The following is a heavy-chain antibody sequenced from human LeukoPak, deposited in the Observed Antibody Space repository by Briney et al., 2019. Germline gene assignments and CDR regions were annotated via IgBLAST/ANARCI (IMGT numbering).Heavy chain of an antibody. J-gene: IGHJ4*02. V-gene: IGHV5-51*01. Sequence: GESLQISCKASGYSSTTFWIGWLRQVPGKGLEWMGIIYTRDSDTRYSPSFEGRVTISADKSNNSVYLQWSSLRASDTAMYYCATDFTRAGGCCSLEQWGKGTLVTVSS. CDR2: IYTRDSDT. CDR1: GYSSTTFW. D-gene: IGHD2-8*02. CDR3: ATDFTRAGGCCSLEQ.